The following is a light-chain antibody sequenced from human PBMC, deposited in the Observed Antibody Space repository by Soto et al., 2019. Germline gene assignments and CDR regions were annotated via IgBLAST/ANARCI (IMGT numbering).Light chain of an antibody. V-gene: IGLV1-40*01. CDR3: QSYDSSLSTFV. CDR1: SSNIGAGYD. J-gene: IGLJ1*01. CDR2: GNS. Sequence: QSVLTQPPSVSGAPGQRVTISCTGSSSNIGAGYDVHWYQQLPGTAPKLLIYGNSNRPSGVPDRFSGSKSGTSASLAITGLQAEDEDDDYCQSYDSSLSTFVFGTGTKLTVL.